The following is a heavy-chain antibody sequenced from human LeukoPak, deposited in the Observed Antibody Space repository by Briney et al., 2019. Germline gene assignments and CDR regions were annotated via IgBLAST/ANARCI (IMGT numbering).Heavy chain of an antibody. J-gene: IGHJ4*02. CDR1: GYTFTGYY. D-gene: IGHD5-12*01. V-gene: IGHV1-2*02. Sequence: ASVKVSCKASGYTFTGYYMHWVRQAPGQGLEWMGWINPNSGGTNYAQKFQGRVTMTRDTSISTAYMELSRLRSDDTAVYYCAREAQPVYSGYDGWGQGTLVTVSS. CDR2: INPNSGGT. CDR3: AREAQPVYSGYDG.